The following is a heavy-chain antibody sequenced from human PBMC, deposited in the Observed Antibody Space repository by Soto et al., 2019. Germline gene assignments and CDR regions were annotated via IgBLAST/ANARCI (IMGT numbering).Heavy chain of an antibody. CDR1: GGSISSYY. Sequence: PSETLSLTCTVSGGSISSYYWSWIRQPPGKGLEWIGYIYYSGSTNYNPSLKSRVTISVDTSKSQFSLKLSSVTAADTAVYYCARGVYSSGYLDVWGQGTTVTVSS. CDR3: ARGVYSSGYLDV. V-gene: IGHV4-59*01. J-gene: IGHJ6*02. CDR2: IYYSGST. D-gene: IGHD3-22*01.